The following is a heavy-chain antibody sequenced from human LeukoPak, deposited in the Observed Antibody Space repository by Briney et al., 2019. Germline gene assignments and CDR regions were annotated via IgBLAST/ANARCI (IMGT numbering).Heavy chain of an antibody. Sequence: SVKVSCKASEGTFGAYSIDWVRQAPGQGLDWVGGINPIFNILYYAQNFQGRVTITADVSTNTAYLELDSLKHDDTAVYYCAAGRRLGELFFDYWGPGTLVTVSS. J-gene: IGHJ4*02. D-gene: IGHD3-10*01. V-gene: IGHV1-69*13. CDR3: AAGRRLGELFFDY. CDR2: INPIFNIL. CDR1: EGTFGAYS.